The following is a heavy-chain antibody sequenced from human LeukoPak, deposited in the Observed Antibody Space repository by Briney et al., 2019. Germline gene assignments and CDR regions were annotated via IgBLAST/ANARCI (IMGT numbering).Heavy chain of an antibody. CDR2: IIPILGIA. CDR1: GGTFSSYA. V-gene: IGHV1-69*04. Sequence: GASVKVSCKASGGTFSSYAISWVRQAPGQGLEWMGRIIPILGIANYAQKFQGRVTITADKSTSTAYMELSSLRSEDTAVYYCAREGAPYYYGSGSYYMDVWGQGTTVTVSS. D-gene: IGHD3-10*01. CDR3: AREGAPYYYGSGSYYMDV. J-gene: IGHJ6*02.